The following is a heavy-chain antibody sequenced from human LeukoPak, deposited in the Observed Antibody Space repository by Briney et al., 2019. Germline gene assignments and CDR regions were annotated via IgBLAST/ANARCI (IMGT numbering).Heavy chain of an antibody. CDR1: RYTFTGYY. V-gene: IGHV1-18*04. J-gene: IGHJ4*02. CDR2: ISAYNGNT. D-gene: IGHD6-25*01. CDR3: ARARGPGYDY. Sequence: ASVKVSCKASRYTFTGYYMHWVRQAPGQGLEWMGWISAYNGNTNYAQKLQGRVTMTTDTSTSTAYMELRSLRSDDTAVYYCARARGPGYDYWGQGTLVTVSS.